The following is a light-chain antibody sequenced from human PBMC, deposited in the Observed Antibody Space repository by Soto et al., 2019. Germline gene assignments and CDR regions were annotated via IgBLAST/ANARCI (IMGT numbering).Light chain of an antibody. J-gene: IGKJ5*01. CDR1: QSAGNF. Sequence: EIVMTQSPATLSVSPGETASLSCRASQSAGNFLAWYQQKPGQAPRLLIYDASARATGIPARFSGSGSATEFTLTISSLQSEDFAVYYCQQYYNWPPITFGQGTRLEI. CDR2: DAS. CDR3: QQYYNWPPIT. V-gene: IGKV3-15*01.